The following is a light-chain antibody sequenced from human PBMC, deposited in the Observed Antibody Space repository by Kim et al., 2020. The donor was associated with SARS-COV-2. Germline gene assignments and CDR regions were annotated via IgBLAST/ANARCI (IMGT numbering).Light chain of an antibody. V-gene: IGLV2-14*03. Sequence: GQSITISCSGTSRDVGSYDYVSWYQQHPGKGPKLMIYGVSNRPSGVSDRFSGSKSGNTASLTISGLQAEDEADYYCASDTTSRTLVFGGGTQLTVL. CDR3: ASDTTSRTLV. J-gene: IGLJ3*02. CDR2: GVS. CDR1: SRDVGSYDY.